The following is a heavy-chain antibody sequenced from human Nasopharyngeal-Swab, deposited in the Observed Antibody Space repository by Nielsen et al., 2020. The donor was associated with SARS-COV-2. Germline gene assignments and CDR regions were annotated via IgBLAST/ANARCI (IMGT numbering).Heavy chain of an antibody. Sequence: WIRQPPGKGPEWIGYIYYSGSTYYNPSLKSRVTISVDTSKNQFSLKLSSATAADTAVYYCARAVVWVGAAPSAVWGYFDYWGQGTLVTVSS. V-gene: IGHV4-30-4*01. J-gene: IGHJ4*02. CDR3: ARAVVWVGAAPSAVWGYFDY. D-gene: IGHD2-15*01. CDR2: IYYSGST.